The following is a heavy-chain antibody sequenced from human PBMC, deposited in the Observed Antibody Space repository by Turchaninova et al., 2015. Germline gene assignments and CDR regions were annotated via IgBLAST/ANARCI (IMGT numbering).Heavy chain of an antibody. J-gene: IGHJ4*02. Sequence: SQYISWARSVFTIVSHATVWDGTASGKGLEWVETRSDAGSNKYSADSVKGRFTISRDNSKNTLDLQMNSLGAEDTAVYYCARGIGFGESPFDYWGQGTLVTVSS. V-gene: IGHV3-30-3*01. D-gene: IGHD3-10*01. CDR2: RSDAGSNK. CDR1: VFTIVSHA. CDR3: ARGIGFGESPFDY.